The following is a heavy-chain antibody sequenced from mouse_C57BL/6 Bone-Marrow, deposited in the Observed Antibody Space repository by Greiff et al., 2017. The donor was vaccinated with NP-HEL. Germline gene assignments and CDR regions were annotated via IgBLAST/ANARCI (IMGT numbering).Heavy chain of an antibody. J-gene: IGHJ1*03. CDR2: ISSGGSYT. CDR1: GFTFSSYG. Sequence: EVKLVESGGDLVKPGGSLKLSCAASGFTFSSYGMSWVRQTPDKRLEWVATISSGGSYTYYPDSVKGRFTISRDNAKNTLYLQMSSLKSEDTAMDYCARGRLRRPSTDVWGTGTTVTVSS. V-gene: IGHV5-6*01. CDR3: ARGRLRRPSTDV. D-gene: IGHD2-2*01.